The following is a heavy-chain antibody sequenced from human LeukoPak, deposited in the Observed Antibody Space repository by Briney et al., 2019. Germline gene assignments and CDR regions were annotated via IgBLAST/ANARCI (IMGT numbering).Heavy chain of an antibody. V-gene: IGHV4-59*12. Sequence: SETLSLTCTVSGGSITTYFWSWIRQPPGKGLEWIGYIYYIGSTNYNPSLKSRVTISVDTSKNQFSLKLSSVTAADTAVYFCARGMAAAYDYNWFDPWGQGTLVTVSS. J-gene: IGHJ5*02. CDR2: IYYIGST. CDR1: GGSITTYF. D-gene: IGHD5-12*01. CDR3: ARGMAAAYDYNWFDP.